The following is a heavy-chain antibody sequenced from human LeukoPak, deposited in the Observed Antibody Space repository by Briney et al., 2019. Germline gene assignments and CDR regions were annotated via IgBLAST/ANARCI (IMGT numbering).Heavy chain of an antibody. CDR3: ARASGTDSTGYVQIDF. D-gene: IGHD3-22*01. Sequence: PGGSLRLSCAASGITFSSYWMHWVRQAPGKGLVWLSRINSDGSSTSYADSVKGRFTISRDNANNTLYLQMNGLRADDTAVYYCARASGTDSTGYVQIDFWGQGTLVTVSS. J-gene: IGHJ4*02. CDR1: GITFSSYW. CDR2: INSDGSST. V-gene: IGHV3-74*01.